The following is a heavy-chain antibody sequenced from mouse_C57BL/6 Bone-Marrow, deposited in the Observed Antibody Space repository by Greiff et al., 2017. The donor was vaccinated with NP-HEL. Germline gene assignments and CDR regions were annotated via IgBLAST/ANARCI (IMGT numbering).Heavy chain of an antibody. D-gene: IGHD2-3*01. J-gene: IGHJ1*03. V-gene: IGHV1-61*01. Sequence: QVQLQQPGAELVRPGSSVKLSCTASGYTFTSYWMDWVQQTPGQGLEWIGNIYPSDSETHYNQKFKDKATLTVDKSYSTAYMQLSSLTSEDSAVYYCAKNYDPYWYFDVWGTGTTVTVSS. CDR2: IYPSDSET. CDR1: GYTFTSYW. CDR3: AKNYDPYWYFDV.